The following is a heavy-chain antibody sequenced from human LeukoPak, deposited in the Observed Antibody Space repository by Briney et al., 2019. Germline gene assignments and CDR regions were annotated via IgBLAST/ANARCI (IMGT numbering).Heavy chain of an antibody. Sequence: SVKVSCKASGGTFSSYAISWVRQAPGQGIEWMGGIIPIFGTANYAQKFQGRVTITADKSTSTAYMELSSLRSEDTAVYYCARGSGRPPYYYYYMDVWGKGTTVTISS. CDR1: GGTFSSYA. J-gene: IGHJ6*03. D-gene: IGHD3-10*01. CDR3: ARGSGRPPYYYYYMDV. CDR2: IIPIFGTA. V-gene: IGHV1-69*06.